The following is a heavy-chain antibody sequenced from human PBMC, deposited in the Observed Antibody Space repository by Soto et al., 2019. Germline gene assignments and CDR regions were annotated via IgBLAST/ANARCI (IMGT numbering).Heavy chain of an antibody. CDR1: GGTFSSYA. J-gene: IGHJ3*02. D-gene: IGHD3-22*01. CDR3: ARDDSSGLVAFDI. Sequence: SVKVSCKASGGTFSSYAIRWVRQAPGQGLEWMGGIIPIFGTANYAQKFQGRVTITADESTSTAYMELSSLRSEDTAVYYCARDDSSGLVAFDIWGQGTMVTVSS. CDR2: IIPIFGTA. V-gene: IGHV1-69*13.